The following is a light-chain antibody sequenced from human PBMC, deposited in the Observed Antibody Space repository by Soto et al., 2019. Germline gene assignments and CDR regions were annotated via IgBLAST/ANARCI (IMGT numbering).Light chain of an antibody. J-gene: IGLJ1*01. CDR3: SSNKTGSTYV. CDR2: QVT. V-gene: IGLV2-14*01. Sequence: QSAMTQPASVPGSPGQSITISCTGTSSDIGYYNYVSWFQQHPGKAPKLIISQVTNRPSGISTRFSGSKSGNTASLTISGLQAEDEALYYCSSNKTGSTYVFATGTKVTVL. CDR1: SSDIGYYNY.